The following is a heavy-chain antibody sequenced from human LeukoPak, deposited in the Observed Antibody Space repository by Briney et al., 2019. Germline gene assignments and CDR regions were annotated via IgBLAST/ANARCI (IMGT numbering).Heavy chain of an antibody. CDR3: ARESPPQYSYDSSSYLGPMDAFDI. CDR1: GFTFSDYY. Sequence: PGGSLRLSCEASGFTFSDYYMSWIRQAPGKGLEWVSYITNSVRTTYYADSVKGRFTISRDNAKNSLYLQMNSLRAEDTAVYYCARESPPQYSYDSSSYLGPMDAFDIWGQGTMVTVSS. V-gene: IGHV3-11*04. J-gene: IGHJ3*02. CDR2: ITNSVRTT. D-gene: IGHD3-22*01.